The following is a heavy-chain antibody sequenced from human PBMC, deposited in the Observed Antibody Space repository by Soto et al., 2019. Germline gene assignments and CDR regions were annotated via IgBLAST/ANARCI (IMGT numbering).Heavy chain of an antibody. CDR3: ARAPGRYFDWFTFDY. Sequence: SETLSLTCTFSGGSISSGGYYWSWIRQHPGKGLEWIGYIYYSGSTYYNPSLKSRVTISVDTSKNQFSLKLSSVTAADTAVYYCARAPGRYFDWFTFDYWGQGTLVTVSS. D-gene: IGHD3-9*01. CDR2: IYYSGST. CDR1: GGSISSGGYY. V-gene: IGHV4-31*03. J-gene: IGHJ4*02.